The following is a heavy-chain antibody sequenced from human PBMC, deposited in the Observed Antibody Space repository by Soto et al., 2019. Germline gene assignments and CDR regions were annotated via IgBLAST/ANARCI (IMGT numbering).Heavy chain of an antibody. D-gene: IGHD2-21*02. J-gene: IGHJ6*02. CDR2: IGRRSDI. CDR1: GFSFSTYS. Sequence: PVGSLRLSCEASGFSFSTYSMHWVRQAPGKGLGWVSSIGRRSDIYYADSVKGRFTISRDNAKNSVSLQMNSLRDEDTAVYYCAREETAWPLAYGLDVWGQGTTVTVSS. V-gene: IGHV3-21*01. CDR3: AREETAWPLAYGLDV.